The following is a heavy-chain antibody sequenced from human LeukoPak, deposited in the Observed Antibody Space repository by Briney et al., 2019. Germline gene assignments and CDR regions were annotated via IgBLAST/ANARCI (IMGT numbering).Heavy chain of an antibody. CDR2: IYASGST. D-gene: IGHD3-10*01. Sequence: SETLSLTCTVSGGSISNYYWSWIRQPAGMGLEWIGRIYASGSTNYNPCLKSRVTMSVDTSNNQFSLNLSSVTAADTAVYYCARTSARGAQFDYWGQGTLVTVS. J-gene: IGHJ4*02. CDR1: GGSISNYY. CDR3: ARTSARGAQFDY. V-gene: IGHV4-4*07.